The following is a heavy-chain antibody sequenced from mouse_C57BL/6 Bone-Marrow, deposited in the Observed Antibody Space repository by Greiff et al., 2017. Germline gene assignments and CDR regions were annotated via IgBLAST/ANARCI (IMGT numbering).Heavy chain of an antibody. CDR1: GYTFTDYY. Sequence: EVKLMESGPELVKPGASVKISCKASGYTFTDYYMNWVKQSHGKSLEWIGDINPNNGGTSYNQKFKGKATLTVDKSSSTAYMELRSLTSEDSAVYYCARRSPFDYWGQGTTLTVSS. CDR2: INPNNGGT. V-gene: IGHV1-26*01. CDR3: ARRSPFDY. J-gene: IGHJ2*01.